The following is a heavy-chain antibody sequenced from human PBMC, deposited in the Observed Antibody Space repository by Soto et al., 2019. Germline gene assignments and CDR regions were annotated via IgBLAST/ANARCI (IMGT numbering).Heavy chain of an antibody. CDR1: GFTFSSYA. J-gene: IGHJ6*02. CDR2: ISYDGSNK. CDR3: ARDCGGDCYYYGMDV. Sequence: GGSLRLSCAASGFTFSSYAMHWVRQAPGKGLEWVAVISYDGSNKYYADSVKGRFTISRDNSKNTLYLQMNSLRAEDTAVYYCARDCGGDCYYYGMDVWGQGTTVTVSS. V-gene: IGHV3-30-3*01. D-gene: IGHD2-21*01.